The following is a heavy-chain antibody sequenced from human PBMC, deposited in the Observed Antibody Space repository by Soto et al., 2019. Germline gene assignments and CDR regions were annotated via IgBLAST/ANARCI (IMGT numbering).Heavy chain of an antibody. CDR3: ARHGFFFQAEDGIRDVRSVSAFLLNRSSDL. J-gene: IGHJ2*01. Sequence: PGKVLERIGSIYYSGSTYYNPSLKSRVTISVDTSKNQFSLKLSSVTAEDTAVYYCARHGFFFQAEDGIRDVRSVSAFLLNRSSDL. D-gene: IGHD3-10*02. CDR2: IYYSGST. V-gene: IGHV4-39*01.